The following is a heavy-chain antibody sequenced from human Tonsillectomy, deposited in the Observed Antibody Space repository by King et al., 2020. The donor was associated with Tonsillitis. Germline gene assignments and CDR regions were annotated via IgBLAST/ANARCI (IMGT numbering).Heavy chain of an antibody. D-gene: IGHD5-24*01. CDR3: AKSRWLTSPHGLDV. CDR1: GFTFSSYA. CDR2: ISYDGGNK. Sequence: VQLVESGGGVVQPGRSLRLSCAASGFTFSSYAMHWVRQAPGKGLEWVAVISYDGGNKYYADSVKGRFTISRDNSKNTLYLQMNSLRAEDTAVYYCAKSRWLTSPHGLDVWGQGTTVTVSS. J-gene: IGHJ6*02. V-gene: IGHV3-30-3*01.